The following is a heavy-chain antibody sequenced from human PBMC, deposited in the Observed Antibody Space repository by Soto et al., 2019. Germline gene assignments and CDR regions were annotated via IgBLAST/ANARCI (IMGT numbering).Heavy chain of an antibody. V-gene: IGHV3-30*18. Sequence: VVSLRLSCAASGFTFSSYGMHWVRQAPGKGLEWVAVISYDGSNKYYADSVKGRFTISRDNSKNTLYLQMNSLRAEDTAVYYCAKDIGYFDYWGQGTLVTVSS. D-gene: IGHD1-26*01. CDR3: AKDIGYFDY. CDR1: GFTFSSYG. J-gene: IGHJ4*02. CDR2: ISYDGSNK.